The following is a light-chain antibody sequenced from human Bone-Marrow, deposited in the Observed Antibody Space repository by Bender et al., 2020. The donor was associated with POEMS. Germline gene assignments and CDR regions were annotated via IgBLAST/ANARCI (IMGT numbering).Light chain of an antibody. Sequence: QSVLTQPPSLSGAPGQRVTISCTGFTSNIGAGGDVYWYQQFPGTAPRLLISGNNNRPSGVPGRFSASKSATSASLAITGLQAEDEAYYYCQSYDITLSSSQVVFGGGTKLTVL. CDR1: TSNIGAGGD. V-gene: IGLV1-40*01. CDR3: QSYDITLSSSQVV. CDR2: GNN. J-gene: IGLJ2*01.